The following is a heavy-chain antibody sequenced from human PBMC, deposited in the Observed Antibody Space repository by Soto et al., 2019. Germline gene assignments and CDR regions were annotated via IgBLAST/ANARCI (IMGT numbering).Heavy chain of an antibody. CDR3: AKLYDSSGYYGEDTYYFDY. Sequence: GASEKVSCKASGYTFTSYGISWVRQAPGQGLEWMGWISAYNGNTNYAQKLQGRVTMTTDTSTSTAYMELRSLRSDDTAVYYCAKLYDSSGYYGEDTYYFDYWGQGTLVTVSS. CDR1: GYTFTSYG. CDR2: ISAYNGNT. V-gene: IGHV1-18*01. D-gene: IGHD3-22*01. J-gene: IGHJ4*02.